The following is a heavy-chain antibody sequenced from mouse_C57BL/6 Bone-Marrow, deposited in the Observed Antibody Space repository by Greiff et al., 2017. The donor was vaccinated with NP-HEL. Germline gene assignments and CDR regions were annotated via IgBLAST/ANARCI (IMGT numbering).Heavy chain of an antibody. J-gene: IGHJ2*01. CDR2: ISDGGSYT. Sequence: EVQRVESGGGLVKPGGSLKLSCAASGFTFSSYAMSWVRQTPEKRLEWVATISDGGSYTYYPDNVKGRFTISRDNAKNNLYLQMSHLKSEDTAMYYCARVIYDGYYEDFDYWGQGTTLTVSS. D-gene: IGHD2-3*01. CDR1: GFTFSSYA. V-gene: IGHV5-4*01. CDR3: ARVIYDGYYEDFDY.